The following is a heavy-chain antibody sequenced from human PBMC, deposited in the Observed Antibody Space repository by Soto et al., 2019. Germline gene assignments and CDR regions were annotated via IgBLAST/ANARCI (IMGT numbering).Heavy chain of an antibody. CDR1: GYSFTSYW. CDR3: AKAYYDFWSGPWFGP. Sequence: GESLKISCKGSGYSFTSYWISWVRQMPGKGLEWMGRIDPSDSYTNYSPSFQGHVTISADKSISTAYLQWSSLKASDTAMYYCAKAYYDFWSGPWFGPWGQGTLVTVSS. V-gene: IGHV5-10-1*01. D-gene: IGHD3-3*01. J-gene: IGHJ5*02. CDR2: IDPSDSYT.